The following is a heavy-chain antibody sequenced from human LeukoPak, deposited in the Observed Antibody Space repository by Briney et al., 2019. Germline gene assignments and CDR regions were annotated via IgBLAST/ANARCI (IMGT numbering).Heavy chain of an antibody. J-gene: IGHJ4*02. D-gene: IGHD6-13*01. CDR1: GGTFSSYD. Sequence: SVKVSCKASGGTFSSYDISWVRQAPGQGLEWMGGIIPIFGTANYAQKFQGRVTITADESTSTAYMELSSLRSEDTAVYYCAREPSYSSSWLDYWGQGTLVTVSS. V-gene: IGHV1-69*13. CDR3: AREPSYSSSWLDY. CDR2: IIPIFGTA.